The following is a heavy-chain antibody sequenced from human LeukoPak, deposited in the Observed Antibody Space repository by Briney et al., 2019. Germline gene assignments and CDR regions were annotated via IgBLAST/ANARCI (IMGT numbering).Heavy chain of an antibody. D-gene: IGHD1-26*01. CDR3: ARAGRWEGRPHAFDI. J-gene: IGHJ3*02. CDR2: IFYSGST. V-gene: IGHV4-59*01. CDR1: GGSISNYY. Sequence: SETLSLTCTVSGGSISNYYWNWIRQPPGKGLQWIGYIFYSGSTNYNPSLKSRVTISVDTSKNQFSLRLTSVTAADTAVYYCARAGRWEGRPHAFDIWGQGTMVSVSS.